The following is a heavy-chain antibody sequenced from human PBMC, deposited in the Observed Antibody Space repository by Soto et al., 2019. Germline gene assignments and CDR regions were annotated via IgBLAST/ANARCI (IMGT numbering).Heavy chain of an antibody. V-gene: IGHV1-2*02. CDR2: INPESGNP. J-gene: IGHJ4*02. CDR3: ASEDCRNTNCLKGFDY. D-gene: IGHD2-15*01. CDR1: GFTFTGHY. Sequence: ASVKVSCKASGFTFTGHYMHWVRQAPGQGFEWVGGINPESGNPKYVPKFQGRVTVTRDTSTSTAYMELNRLTSDDTAVYYCASEDCRNTNCLKGFDYWGQGTLVTVSS.